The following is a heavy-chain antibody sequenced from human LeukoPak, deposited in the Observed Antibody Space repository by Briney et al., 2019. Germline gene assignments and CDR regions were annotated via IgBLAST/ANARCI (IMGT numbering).Heavy chain of an antibody. V-gene: IGHV3-15*01. CDR2: IKSKTDGGTT. Sequence: GGSLRLSCAASGFTFSNAWMSWVRQAPGKRLEWVGRIKSKTDGGTTDYVATVKGRFTISRDDSKNTLYLQMNSLKTEDTAVYYCTTDRTVVVPADIGYYYYYMDVWGKGTTVTVSS. CDR1: GFTFSNAW. CDR3: TTDRTVVVPADIGYYYYYMDV. D-gene: IGHD2-2*02. J-gene: IGHJ6*03.